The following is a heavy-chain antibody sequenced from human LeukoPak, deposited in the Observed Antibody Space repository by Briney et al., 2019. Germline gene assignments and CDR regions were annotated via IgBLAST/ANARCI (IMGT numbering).Heavy chain of an antibody. Sequence: ASVKVSCQASGYTFPSYYMHWVRQAPGQGLEWMGIINPSGGSTSYAQKFQGRVTMTRDTSTSTVYMELSSLRSEDTAVYYCAREAYGVPLDYWGQGTLVTVSS. V-gene: IGHV1-46*01. CDR1: GYTFPSYY. J-gene: IGHJ4*02. CDR3: AREAYGVPLDY. CDR2: INPSGGST. D-gene: IGHD3-10*01.